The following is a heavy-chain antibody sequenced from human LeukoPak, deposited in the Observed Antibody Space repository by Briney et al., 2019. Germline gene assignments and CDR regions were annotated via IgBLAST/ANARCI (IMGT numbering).Heavy chain of an antibody. J-gene: IGHJ6*02. Sequence: ASVKVSCKASGYIFTSYDINWVRQATGQGLEWMGWMNPNSGNTGYAQKFQGRVTMTRNTSIGTAYMELSSLRSEDTAVYYCARSRDYYLYYGMDVWGQGTTVTVSS. CDR2: MNPNSGNT. D-gene: IGHD6-6*01. CDR3: ARSRDYYLYYGMDV. CDR1: GYIFTSYD. V-gene: IGHV1-8*01.